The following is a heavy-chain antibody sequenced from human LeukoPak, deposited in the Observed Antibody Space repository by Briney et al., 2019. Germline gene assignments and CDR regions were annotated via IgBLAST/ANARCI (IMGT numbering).Heavy chain of an antibody. CDR2: IRYDGSNK. V-gene: IGHV3-30*02. CDR1: GFTFSSYG. CDR3: AREEGDYFDY. J-gene: IGHJ4*02. Sequence: PGGSLRLSCAASGFTFSSYGMHWVRQAPGKGLEWVAFIRYDGSNKYYADSVKGRFTISRDNSKNTLYLQMNSLRAEDTAVYYCAREEGDYFDYWGQGTLVTVSS.